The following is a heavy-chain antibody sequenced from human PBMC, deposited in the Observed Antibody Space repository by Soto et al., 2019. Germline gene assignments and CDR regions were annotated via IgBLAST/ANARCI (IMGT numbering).Heavy chain of an antibody. CDR1: GFTVSSNY. CDR2: IYSGGST. J-gene: IGHJ2*01. V-gene: IGHV3-53*01. CDR3: ARAPAAAIDWYFDL. Sequence: EVQLVESGGGLIQPGGSLRLSCAASGFTVSSNYMSWVRQAPGKGLEWVSVIYSGGSTYYADSVKGRFTISRDNSKHPLYLQMNSLRAEDTAVYYCARAPAAAIDWYFDLWGRGTLVTVSS. D-gene: IGHD2-2*01.